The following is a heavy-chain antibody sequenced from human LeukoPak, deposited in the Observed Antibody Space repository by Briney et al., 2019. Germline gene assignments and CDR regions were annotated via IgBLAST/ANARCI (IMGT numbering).Heavy chain of an antibody. V-gene: IGHV3-30*18. D-gene: IGHD5-24*01. CDR3: AKQMAVDYFDS. CDR1: GFTFSNFG. Sequence: GGSLRLSCAASGFTFSNFGMHWVRQAPGKGLEWVAVISYDGKNEYYTDSVKGRFTISRDNAKNTLYLQMNSLRAEDTAVYYCAKQMAVDYFDSWGQGTLVTVSS. CDR2: ISYDGKNE. J-gene: IGHJ4*02.